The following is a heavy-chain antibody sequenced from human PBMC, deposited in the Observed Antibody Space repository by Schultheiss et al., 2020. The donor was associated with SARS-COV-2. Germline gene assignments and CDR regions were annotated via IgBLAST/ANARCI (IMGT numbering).Heavy chain of an antibody. V-gene: IGHV3-21*04. Sequence: GESLKISCAASGFTFSSYGMHWVRQAPGKGLEWVSSISSSSSYIYYADSVKGRFTISRDNSKNTLYLQMNSLRAEDTAVYYCAKDQRTWFSGAFDIWGQGTMVTVSS. D-gene: IGHD3-10*01. CDR1: GFTFSSYG. J-gene: IGHJ3*02. CDR3: AKDQRTWFSGAFDI. CDR2: ISSSSSYI.